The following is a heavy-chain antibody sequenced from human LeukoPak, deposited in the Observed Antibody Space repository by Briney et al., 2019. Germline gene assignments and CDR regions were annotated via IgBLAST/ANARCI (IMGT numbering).Heavy chain of an antibody. CDR3: ASPYSNYVVY. Sequence: PGGSLRLSCAASGFTFSDYYMGWIRQAPGKGLEWVSYISSRGSTIYYADSVKGRFTISRDNAKNSLYLQMNSLRAEDTAVYYCASPYSNYVVYWGQGTLVTVSS. CDR1: GFTFSDYY. CDR2: ISSRGSTI. V-gene: IGHV3-11*01. J-gene: IGHJ4*02. D-gene: IGHD4-11*01.